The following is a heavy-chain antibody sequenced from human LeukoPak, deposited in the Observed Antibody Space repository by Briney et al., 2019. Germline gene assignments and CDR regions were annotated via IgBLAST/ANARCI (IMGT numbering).Heavy chain of an antibody. CDR1: GFTFSSYA. CDR2: ISYDGSNK. V-gene: IGHV3-30-3*01. CDR3: ARGKTGDS. Sequence: GGSLRLSCAASGFTFSSYAMHWVRQAPGKGLEWVAVISYDGSNKYYADSVKGRFTISRDNSKNTLYLQMDSLRAEDTAVYYCARGKTGDSWGQGTLVTVSS. J-gene: IGHJ4*02. D-gene: IGHD7-27*01.